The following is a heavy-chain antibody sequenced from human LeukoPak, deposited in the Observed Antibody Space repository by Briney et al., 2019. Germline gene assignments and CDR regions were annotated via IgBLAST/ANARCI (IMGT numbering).Heavy chain of an antibody. J-gene: IGHJ4*02. CDR1: GFTFSSYA. D-gene: IGHD6-19*01. CDR3: AKDRPRSGWFFDS. Sequence: GGSLRLSCAASGFTFSSYAMGWVRQAPGKGLEWVSCILNNGSSTYYADSVKGRFTISRDNSKNTLYLQMNSLRSDDTAVYYCAKDRPRSGWFFDSWGQGTLVTVSS. CDR2: ILNNGSST. V-gene: IGHV3-23*01.